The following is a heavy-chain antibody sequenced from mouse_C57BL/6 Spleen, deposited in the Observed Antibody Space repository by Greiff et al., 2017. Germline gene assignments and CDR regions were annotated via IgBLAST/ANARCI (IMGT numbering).Heavy chain of an antibody. CDR1: GYSITSGYY. Sequence: EVKLLESGPGLVKPSQSLSLTCSVTGYSITSGYYWNWIRQFPGNKLEWMGYISYDGSNNYNPSLKNRISITRDTSKNQFFLKLNSVTTEDTATYYCARESNLYYFDYWGQGTTLTVSS. D-gene: IGHD2-5*01. J-gene: IGHJ2*01. CDR2: ISYDGSN. V-gene: IGHV3-6*01. CDR3: ARESNLYYFDY.